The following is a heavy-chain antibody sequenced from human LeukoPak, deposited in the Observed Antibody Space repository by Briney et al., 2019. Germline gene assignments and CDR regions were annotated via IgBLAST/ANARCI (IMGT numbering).Heavy chain of an antibody. CDR2: ISPSSSYT. V-gene: IGHV3-11*03. CDR3: AKFSPMTASHYFDF. Sequence: AGSLRLSCAASGFTFSDYYMRWLRQGPGKGKEWVSYISPSSSYTDYADSVKGRFTISRDNAKNSLYLQINSLRAEDTAVYSCAKFSPMTASHYFDFWGQGTLVTVSS. D-gene: IGHD2-21*02. CDR1: GFTFSDYY. J-gene: IGHJ4*02.